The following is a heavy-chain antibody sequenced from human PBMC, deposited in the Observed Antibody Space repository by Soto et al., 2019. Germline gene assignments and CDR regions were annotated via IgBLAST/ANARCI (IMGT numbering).Heavy chain of an antibody. V-gene: IGHV3-74*01. CDR1: GFTFNNYW. CDR3: ARGARGLYYMDV. Sequence: EVQLVESGGGLFQPGGSLRLSCAASGFTFNNYWLHWVRQAPGKGLVWVSRINGDGSNTNYADSVTGRFTISRDNAKNTVYLQMNSLRAEDTAVYYCARGARGLYYMDVWGKGTTVTVSS. J-gene: IGHJ6*03. CDR2: INGDGSNT.